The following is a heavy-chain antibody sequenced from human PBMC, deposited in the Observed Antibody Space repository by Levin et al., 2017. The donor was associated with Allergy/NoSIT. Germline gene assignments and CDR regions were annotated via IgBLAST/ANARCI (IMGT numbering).Heavy chain of an antibody. Sequence: PSQTLSLTCTVSGGSISSSYWSWIRQPPGKGLEWIGYIYYSGSTNYNPSLKSRVTISVDTSKNQFSLKLSSVTAADTAVYYCARVADTDSSSWYYFDYWGQGTLVTVSS. CDR3: ARVADTDSSSWYYFDY. CDR2: IYYSGST. CDR1: GGSISSSY. D-gene: IGHD6-13*01. V-gene: IGHV4-59*01. J-gene: IGHJ4*02.